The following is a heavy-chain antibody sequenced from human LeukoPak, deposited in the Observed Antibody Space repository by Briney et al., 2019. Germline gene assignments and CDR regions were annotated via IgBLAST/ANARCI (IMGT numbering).Heavy chain of an antibody. D-gene: IGHD4-17*01. CDR3: VFLDYDRHGAY. CDR2: ISPNSGGT. J-gene: IGHJ4*02. V-gene: IGHV1-2*02. CDR1: GYTFTGYY. Sequence: VKVSCKASGYTFTGYYMHWVRQAPGQGLEWMGWISPNSGGTNYAQKFQGRVTMTRDTSISTAYMELSRLRSDDTAVYYCVFLDYDRHGAYWGQGTLVTVSS.